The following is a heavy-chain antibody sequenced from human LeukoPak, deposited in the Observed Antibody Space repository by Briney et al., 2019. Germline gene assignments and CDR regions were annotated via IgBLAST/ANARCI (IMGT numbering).Heavy chain of an antibody. CDR3: ARGFVFHTGDAFDF. CDR2: INHSGST. CDR1: GGSFSGYY. J-gene: IGHJ3*01. Sequence: PSETLSLTCAVYGGSFSGYYWSWIRQPPGKGLEWIGEINHSGSTNYNPSLKSRVTISVDTSKNQFSLKLSSVTAADTAVYYCARGFVFHTGDAFDFWGQGTMVTVSS. V-gene: IGHV4-34*01. D-gene: IGHD2-8*01.